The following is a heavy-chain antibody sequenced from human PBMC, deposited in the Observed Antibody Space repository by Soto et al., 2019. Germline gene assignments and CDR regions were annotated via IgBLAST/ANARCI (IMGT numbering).Heavy chain of an antibody. CDR3: ARVRMATVFDY. V-gene: IGHV4-30-2*01. CDR1: GGSISSGGYS. D-gene: IGHD5-12*01. CDR2: VYHSGST. Sequence: PSETLSLTCAVSGGSISSGGYSWSWIRQPPGKGLEWIGYVYHSGSTYYNPSLKSRVTISVDRSKNQFSLKLSSVTAADTAVYYCARVRMATVFDYWGQGTLVTVSS. J-gene: IGHJ4*02.